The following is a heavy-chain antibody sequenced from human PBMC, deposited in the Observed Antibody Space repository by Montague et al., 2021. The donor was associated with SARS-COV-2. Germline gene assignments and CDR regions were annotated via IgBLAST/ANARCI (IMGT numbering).Heavy chain of an antibody. J-gene: IGHJ4*02. Sequence: SETLSLTCTVSGGSIRSYYWSWIRQTPGKRLEWIGYIYYDGSTNYNPSLKSRVTMSVDSSKNQFSLRLSSVTAADTAGYYCARYGSYFEHWGQGTLVTVSS. CDR1: GGSIRSYY. CDR2: IYYDGST. V-gene: IGHV4-59*03. CDR3: ARYGSYFEH. D-gene: IGHD1-26*01.